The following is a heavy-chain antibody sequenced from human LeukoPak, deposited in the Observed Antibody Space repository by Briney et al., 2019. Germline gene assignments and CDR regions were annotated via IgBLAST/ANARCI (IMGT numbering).Heavy chain of an antibody. CDR3: ARDILTGYYSGWFDP. J-gene: IGHJ5*02. Sequence: SETLSLTCTVSGGSISSYYWSWIRQPPGKGLEWIGYIYYSGRTNYNPSLKSRVTISVDTSKNQFSLKLSSVTAADTAVYYCARDILTGYYSGWFDPWGQGTLVTVSS. V-gene: IGHV4-59*01. CDR2: IYYSGRT. CDR1: GGSISSYY. D-gene: IGHD3-9*01.